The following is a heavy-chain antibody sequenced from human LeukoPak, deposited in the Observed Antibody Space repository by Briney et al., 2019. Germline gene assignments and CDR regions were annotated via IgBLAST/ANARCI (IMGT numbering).Heavy chain of an antibody. CDR3: ARRMATIGDY. CDR2: TSDDVSSK. V-gene: IGHV3-30-3*01. J-gene: IGHJ4*02. CDR1: GFTFSRCP. Sequence: GGSLRLSCAASGFTFSRCPMHWVRQAPGKGLEWVALTSDDVSSKYYADSVKGRLTISRDNAKNTLYLQMNSLRAEDTAVYYCARRMATIGDYWGQGTLVTVSS. D-gene: IGHD5-24*01.